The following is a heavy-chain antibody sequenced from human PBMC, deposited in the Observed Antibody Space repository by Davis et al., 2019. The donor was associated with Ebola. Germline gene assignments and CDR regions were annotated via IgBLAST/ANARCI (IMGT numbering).Heavy chain of an antibody. D-gene: IGHD4-17*01. J-gene: IGHJ3*02. V-gene: IGHV1-69*13. CDR3: ASTTTVTTRDAFDI. Sequence: SVKVSCKASGGTFSSYAISWVRQAPGQGLEWMGGIIPIFGTANYAQKFQGRVTITADESTSTAYMELSSLRSEDTAVYYCASTTTVTTRDAFDIWGQGTMVAVSS. CDR1: GGTFSSYA. CDR2: IIPIFGTA.